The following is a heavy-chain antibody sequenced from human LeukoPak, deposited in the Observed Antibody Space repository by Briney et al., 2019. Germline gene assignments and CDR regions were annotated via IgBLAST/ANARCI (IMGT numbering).Heavy chain of an antibody. Sequence: ASVKVSCKASGYTFTSYGISWVQQAPGQGLEWMGWISAYNGNTNYAQKLQGRVTMTTDTSTSTAYMELRSLRSDDTAVYYCARGEYSSGWYIWIYDYWGQGTLVTVSS. CDR2: ISAYNGNT. V-gene: IGHV1-18*01. D-gene: IGHD6-19*01. CDR3: ARGEYSSGWYIWIYDY. J-gene: IGHJ4*02. CDR1: GYTFTSYG.